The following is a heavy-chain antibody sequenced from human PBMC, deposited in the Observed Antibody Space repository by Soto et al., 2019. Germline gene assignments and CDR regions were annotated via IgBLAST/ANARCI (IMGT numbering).Heavy chain of an antibody. D-gene: IGHD3-10*01. V-gene: IGHV1-8*01. CDR1: GYTFTSYD. J-gene: IGHJ6*02. Sequence: GASVKVSCKASGYTFTSYDINWVRQATGQGLEWMGWMNPNSGNTGYAQKFQGRVTMTRNTSISTAYMELSSLRSEDTAVYYCASNTMVRGVIRYYYYGKDVWGQGTTVTVSS. CDR3: ASNTMVRGVIRYYYYGKDV. CDR2: MNPNSGNT.